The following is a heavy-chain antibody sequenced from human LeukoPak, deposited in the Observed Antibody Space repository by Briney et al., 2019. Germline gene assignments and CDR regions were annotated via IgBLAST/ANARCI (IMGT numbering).Heavy chain of an antibody. CDR1: GYTFISFY. J-gene: IGHJ4*02. D-gene: IGHD6-19*01. CDR2: IKPSGGDT. V-gene: IGHV1-46*01. CDR3: ARDWSESGIAVADYFDY. Sequence: ASVKVSCKASGYTFISFYLHWVRQAPGQGLKWMGIIKPSGGDTSFAQKFQARVTLTRDTSTSTVYMELSSLTFEDTAVYYCARDWSESGIAVADYFDYWGQGTLVTVSS.